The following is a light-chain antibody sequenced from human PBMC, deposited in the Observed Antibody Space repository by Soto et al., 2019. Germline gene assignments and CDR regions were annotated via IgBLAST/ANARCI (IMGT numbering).Light chain of an antibody. Sequence: DIQMTQSPSTLSASLGERVTITCRASQSFSNWLAWYQQKPGKATRLLIYDVSSLASGVPSRFSGSASGTEFILTISSLQPDDFATYYCQQCDRYSWTF. CDR3: QQCDRYSWT. CDR2: DVS. CDR1: QSFSNW. J-gene: IGKJ1*01. V-gene: IGKV1-5*01.